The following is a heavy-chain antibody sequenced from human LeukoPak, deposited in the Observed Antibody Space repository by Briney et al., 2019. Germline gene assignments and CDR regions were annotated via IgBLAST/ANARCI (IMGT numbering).Heavy chain of an antibody. CDR3: AKSDVLLWFGELYY. CDR1: GFTFSSYA. D-gene: IGHD3-10*01. Sequence: PGGSLRLSCAASGFTFSSYAMSWVRQAPGKGLEWVSAISGSGGSTYYADSVKGRFTISRDNSKNTLYLQMNSLRAEDTAVYYCAKSDVLLWFGELYYWGQGTLVTVSS. J-gene: IGHJ4*02. V-gene: IGHV3-23*01. CDR2: ISGSGGST.